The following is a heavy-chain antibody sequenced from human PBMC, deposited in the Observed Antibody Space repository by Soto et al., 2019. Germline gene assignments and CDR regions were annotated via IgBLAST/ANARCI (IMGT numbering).Heavy chain of an antibody. V-gene: IGHV3-7*01. CDR1: GFTFSNYW. J-gene: IGHJ3*02. CDR3: ARGGYCSGTNCYADAFDI. Sequence: EGQLVESGGGLVQPGGSLRLSCPASGFTFSNYWMSWVGQAPGKGLEWVANIKDDGSEKYYVDSVKGRFTISRDNAKNSLYLQMNSLRVEDTAVYYCARGGYCSGTNCYADAFDIWGQGTMVTVS. CDR2: IKDDGSEK. D-gene: IGHD2-2*01.